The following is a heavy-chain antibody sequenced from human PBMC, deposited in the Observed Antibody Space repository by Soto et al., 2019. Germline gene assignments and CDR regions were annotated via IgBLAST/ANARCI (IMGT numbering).Heavy chain of an antibody. CDR3: ARVERGTVTTVVDAFDI. V-gene: IGHV4-34*01. Sequence: QVQLQQWGAGLLKPSETLSLTCAVYGGFVSSGSYYWSWIRQPPGRGLEWIGEMSHSGGTHFNPSLTSRVTISVDTYQNQFSLNIYSVTAADTALYYCARVERGTVTTVVDAFDIWGPGTMVTVSS. CDR2: MSHSGGT. J-gene: IGHJ3*02. CDR1: GGFVSSGSYY. D-gene: IGHD1-1*01.